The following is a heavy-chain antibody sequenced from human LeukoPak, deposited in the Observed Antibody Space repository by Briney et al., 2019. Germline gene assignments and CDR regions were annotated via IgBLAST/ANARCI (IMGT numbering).Heavy chain of an antibody. D-gene: IGHD6-19*01. J-gene: IGHJ5*02. CDR2: ISDSGGST. Sequence: GGSLRLSCAASGFTLSSCAMSWVRQAPGKGLEWVSAISDSGGSTYYADSVKGRFTISRDNSKNTLWLQMNNLRADDTAVYYCAKQDPYTSGWYPWGQGTLVTVSS. V-gene: IGHV3-23*01. CDR3: AKQDPYTSGWYP. CDR1: GFTLSSCA.